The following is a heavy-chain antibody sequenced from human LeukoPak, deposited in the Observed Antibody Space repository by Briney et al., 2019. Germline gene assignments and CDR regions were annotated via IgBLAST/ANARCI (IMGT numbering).Heavy chain of an antibody. CDR3: ARESRGRRGVHYDCVWGSYRGIFDY. D-gene: IGHD3-16*02. CDR2: INHSGST. CDR1: GGSFSGYY. V-gene: IGHV4-34*01. J-gene: IGHJ4*02. Sequence: PSETLSLTCAVYGGSFSGYYWSWIRQPPGKGLEWIGEINHSGSTNYNPSLKSRATISVDTSKNQFSLKLSSVTAADTAVYYCARESRGRRGVHYDCVWGSYRGIFDYWGQGTLVTVSS.